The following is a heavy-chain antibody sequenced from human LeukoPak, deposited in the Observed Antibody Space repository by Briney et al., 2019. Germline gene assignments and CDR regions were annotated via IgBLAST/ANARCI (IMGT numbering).Heavy chain of an antibody. CDR3: AKDLGWFGEPSAPGYYGMDV. CDR1: GFTFSSYA. Sequence: GGSLRLSCAASGFTFSSYAMSWVRQAPGKGLEWVSAISGSGGSTYYADSVKGRFTISRDNSKNTLYLQMNSLRAEDTAVYYCAKDLGWFGEPSAPGYYGMDVWGQGTTVTVSS. V-gene: IGHV3-23*01. D-gene: IGHD3-10*01. CDR2: ISGSGGST. J-gene: IGHJ6*02.